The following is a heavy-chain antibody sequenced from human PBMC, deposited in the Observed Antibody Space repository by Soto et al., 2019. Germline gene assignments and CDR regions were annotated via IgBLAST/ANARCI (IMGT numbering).Heavy chain of an antibody. D-gene: IGHD6-19*01. CDR2: IYYSGST. CDR3: ARELGAVATVYYYYGMDV. Sequence: SETLSLTCTVSGGSVSSGSYYWSWIRQPPGKGLEWIGYIYYSGSTNYNPSLKSRVTISVDTSKNQFSLKLSSVTAADTAVYYCARELGAVATVYYYYGMDVWGQGTTVTVSS. CDR1: GGSVSSGSYY. J-gene: IGHJ6*02. V-gene: IGHV4-61*01.